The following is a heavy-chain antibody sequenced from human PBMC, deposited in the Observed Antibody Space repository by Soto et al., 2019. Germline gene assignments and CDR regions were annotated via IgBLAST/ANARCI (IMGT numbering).Heavy chain of an antibody. Sequence: EVQLLESGGGLVQPGGSLRLSCAASGFTFSSYAMSWVRQAPGKGLEWVSAISGSGGSTYYADSVKGRFTISRDNSKNTLFLQMNSLTAEDPAVYYCAKDRGYSSSGLAYWGQGTLVTVSS. CDR3: AKDRGYSSSGLAY. V-gene: IGHV3-23*01. CDR2: ISGSGGST. J-gene: IGHJ4*02. CDR1: GFTFSSYA. D-gene: IGHD6-6*01.